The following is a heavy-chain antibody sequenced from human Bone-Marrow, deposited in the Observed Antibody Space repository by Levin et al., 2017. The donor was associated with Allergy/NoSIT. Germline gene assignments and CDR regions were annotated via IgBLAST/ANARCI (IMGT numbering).Heavy chain of an antibody. V-gene: IGHV6-1*01. CDR1: GDSVSSNTAS. Sequence: PSETLSLTCDISGDSVSSNTASWHWIRQSPSRGLEWLGRTFFRSKWSYDYAVSVKGRITINADTSKNQFSLQLNSVTPDDSGVYFCAKEWSRTAAIFRGRWFDPWGQGTQVTVSS. CDR2: TFFRSKWSY. CDR3: AKEWSRTAAIFRGRWFDP. J-gene: IGHJ5*02. D-gene: IGHD6-25*01.